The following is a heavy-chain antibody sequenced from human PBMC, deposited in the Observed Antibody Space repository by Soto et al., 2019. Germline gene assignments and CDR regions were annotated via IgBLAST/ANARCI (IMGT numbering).Heavy chain of an antibody. CDR3: ARGRPSGSWVAPNY. V-gene: IGHV3-21*01. J-gene: IGHJ4*02. CDR1: GFTFSYYS. CDR2: ISTSSSYI. Sequence: EVQLVESGGGLVKPGGSLRLSCAASGFTFSYYSMNWVRQAPGKGLEWVSSISTSSSYIYYADSVKDRFTISRDNAKNSLYLQVNSLRAEDTAVYYCARGRPSGSWVAPNYWGQGTLVTVSS. D-gene: IGHD1-26*01.